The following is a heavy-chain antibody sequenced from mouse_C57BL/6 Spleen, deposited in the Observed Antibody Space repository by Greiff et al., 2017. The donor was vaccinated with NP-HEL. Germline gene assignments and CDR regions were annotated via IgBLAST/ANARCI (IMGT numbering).Heavy chain of an antibody. CDR3: ARDGNYDWYFDV. V-gene: IGHV1-80*01. CDR1: GYAFSSYW. J-gene: IGHJ1*03. CDR2: IYPGDGDT. D-gene: IGHD2-1*01. Sequence: QVQLQQSGAELVKPGASVKISCKASGYAFSSYWMNWVKQRPGKGLEWIGQIYPGDGDTNYNGKFKGKATLTADKSSSTAYMQLSSLTSEDSAVYFCARDGNYDWYFDVWGTGTTVTASS.